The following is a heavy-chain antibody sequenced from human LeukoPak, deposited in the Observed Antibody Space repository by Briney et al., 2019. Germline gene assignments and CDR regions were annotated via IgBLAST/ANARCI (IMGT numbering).Heavy chain of an antibody. V-gene: IGHV3-7*03. CDR1: GFTFSSHW. CDR2: INERGNEK. CDR3: ARHPNSNWDY. J-gene: IGHJ4*02. Sequence: GGSLRLSCAASGFTFSSHWMSWVRQAPGKGLEWVVNINERGNEKNYVDSVKGRFTVSRDNAQDSLYLQMNSLRVEDTAVYYCARHPNSNWDYWGQGTLVTVSS. D-gene: IGHD6-13*01.